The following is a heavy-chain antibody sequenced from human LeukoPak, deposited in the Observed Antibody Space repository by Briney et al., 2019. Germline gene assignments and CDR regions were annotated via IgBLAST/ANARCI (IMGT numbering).Heavy chain of an antibody. Sequence: SETLSLTCAVYGGSFSGYYWSWIRQPPGKGLEWIGEINHSGSTNYNSSLKSRVTISVDTSKNQFSLKLSSVTAADTAVYYCARLPSFRGVYYYYYMDVWGKGTTVTVSS. V-gene: IGHV4-34*01. CDR1: GGSFSGYY. CDR2: INHSGST. D-gene: IGHD2/OR15-2a*01. CDR3: ARLPSFRGVYYYYYMDV. J-gene: IGHJ6*03.